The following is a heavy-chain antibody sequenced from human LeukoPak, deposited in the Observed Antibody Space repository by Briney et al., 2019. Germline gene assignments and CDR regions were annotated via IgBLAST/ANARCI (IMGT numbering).Heavy chain of an antibody. CDR2: IYYSGST. J-gene: IGHJ5*02. V-gene: IGHV4-59*08. D-gene: IGHD4-17*01. CDR3: ASLYGDYDWFDP. Sequence: SGTLSLTCTVSGGSISSYYWSWIRQPAGKGLEWIGYIYYSGSTNYNPSLKSRVTISVDTSKNQFSPKLSSVTAADTAVYYCASLYGDYDWFDPWGQGTLVTVSS. CDR1: GGSISSYY.